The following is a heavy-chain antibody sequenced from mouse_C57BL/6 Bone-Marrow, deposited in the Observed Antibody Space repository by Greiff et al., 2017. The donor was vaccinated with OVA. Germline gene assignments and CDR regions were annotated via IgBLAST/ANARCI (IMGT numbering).Heavy chain of an antibody. V-gene: IGHV7-1*01. Sequence: EVKVVESGGGLVQSGRSLRLSCATSGFTFSDFYMEWVRQAPGKGLEWIAASSNKANDNTKEYSASVKGRFIVSRDTSKSILYLQMNALRAEDTAIYYCARDACGSAGVAYWGNGTLVTVSA. CDR3: ARDACGSAGVAY. CDR1: GFTFSDFY. CDR2: SSNKANDNTK. D-gene: IGHD1-1*02. J-gene: IGHJ3*01.